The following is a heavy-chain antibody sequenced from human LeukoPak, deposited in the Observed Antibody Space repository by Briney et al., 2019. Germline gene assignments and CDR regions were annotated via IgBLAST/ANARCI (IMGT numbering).Heavy chain of an antibody. CDR3: ARHVDWSGYYTLSGWFDP. D-gene: IGHD3-3*01. J-gene: IGHJ5*02. CDR2: IYYSGST. V-gene: IGHV4-39*01. CDR1: GGSISSSSYY. Sequence: SETLSLTCTVSGGSISSSSYYWGWVRQPPGTGLEWIGSIYYSGSTYYNPSLKSRVTISVDTSKNQFSLKLSSVTVADTAVYYCARHVDWSGYYTLSGWFDPWGQGTLVTVSS.